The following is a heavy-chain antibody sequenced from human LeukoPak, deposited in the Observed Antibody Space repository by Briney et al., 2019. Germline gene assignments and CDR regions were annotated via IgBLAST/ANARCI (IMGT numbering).Heavy chain of an antibody. J-gene: IGHJ4*02. V-gene: IGHV1-69*04. CDR2: IIHILGIA. CDR1: GGTFSSYA. Sequence: SVKVSCKASGGTFSSYAISWVRQAPGQGLEWMGRIIHILGIANYAQKFQGRVTITADKSTSTAYMELSSLRSEDTAVYYCAKIAAAGTFDYWGQGTLVTVSS. D-gene: IGHD6-13*01. CDR3: AKIAAAGTFDY.